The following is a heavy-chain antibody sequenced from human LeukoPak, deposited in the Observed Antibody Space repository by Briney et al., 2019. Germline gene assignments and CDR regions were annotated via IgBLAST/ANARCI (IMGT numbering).Heavy chain of an antibody. J-gene: IGHJ1*01. Sequence: SETLSLTCAVYGGSFSGYYWSWNRQPPGKGLEWIGEINHSGSTNYNPSLKSRVTISVDTSKNQFSLKLSSVTAADTAVYYCASSMWDFYFQHWGQGTLVTVSS. CDR2: INHSGST. CDR1: GGSFSGYY. V-gene: IGHV4-34*01. D-gene: IGHD1-26*01. CDR3: ASSMWDFYFQH.